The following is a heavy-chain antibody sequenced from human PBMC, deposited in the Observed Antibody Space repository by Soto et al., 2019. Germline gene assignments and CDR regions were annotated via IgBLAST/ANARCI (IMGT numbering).Heavy chain of an antibody. Sequence: VQLQESGPGLVKPSETLSLTCTVSGGSISDYYWSWVRQAPGKGLEWIGYVSSSGSTKYNPSLNSRVTISLDTSKNLFSLTLRSVTAADTAVFYCARLWAACFDFWGQGTLVTVSS. J-gene: IGHJ4*02. D-gene: IGHD3-10*01. V-gene: IGHV4-59*01. CDR2: VSSSGST. CDR3: ARLWAACFDF. CDR1: GGSISDYY.